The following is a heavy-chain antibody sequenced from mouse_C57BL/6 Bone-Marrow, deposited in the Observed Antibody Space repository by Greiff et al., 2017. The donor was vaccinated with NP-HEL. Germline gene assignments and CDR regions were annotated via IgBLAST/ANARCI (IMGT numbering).Heavy chain of an antibody. V-gene: IGHV1-82*01. J-gene: IGHJ2*01. D-gene: IGHD6-1*01. CDR3: ARGEAWGAFFDY. Sequence: QVQLQQSGPELVKPGASVKLSCKASGYTFSTSWMNWMKQRPGKGLEWIGRIYPGDGDTHYSGNFEGKASLTADKSSNSAYMQLSCLTSEDSAVYFCARGEAWGAFFDYWGQGTTLTVSA. CDR2: IYPGDGDT. CDR1: GYTFSTSW.